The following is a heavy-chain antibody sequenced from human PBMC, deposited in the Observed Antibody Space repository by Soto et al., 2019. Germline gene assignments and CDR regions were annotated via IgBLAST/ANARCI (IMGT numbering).Heavy chain of an antibody. CDR2: IIPIFRTP. V-gene: IGHV1-69*12. CDR1: GDTFSSFA. Sequence: QGQLVQSGAEVKKPGSSVKVSCKASGDTFSSFAISWVRQAPGQGLEWMGGIIPIFRTPRYAQKFQGRVTITADEFTSTDYMELSSLTSEDTAVYYCARDKDREQLGGNYYYALDVWGQGTTVIVSS. D-gene: IGHD1-1*01. CDR3: ARDKDREQLGGNYYYALDV. J-gene: IGHJ6*02.